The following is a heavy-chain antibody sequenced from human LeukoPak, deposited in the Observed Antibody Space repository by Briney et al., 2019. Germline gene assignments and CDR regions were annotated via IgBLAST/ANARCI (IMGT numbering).Heavy chain of an antibody. D-gene: IGHD3/OR15-3a*01. CDR2: IYYSGST. CDR3: ARRTGYYDGFDY. CDR1: GGSINNYY. J-gene: IGHJ4*02. V-gene: IGHV4-59*01. Sequence: SETLSLTCTVSGGSINNYYWGWIRQPPGKGLELIGYIYYSGSTNYNPSLKSRVTMSVDTSKNQFSLKVNSVTAADTAVYYCARRTGYYDGFDYWGQGTLVTVSS.